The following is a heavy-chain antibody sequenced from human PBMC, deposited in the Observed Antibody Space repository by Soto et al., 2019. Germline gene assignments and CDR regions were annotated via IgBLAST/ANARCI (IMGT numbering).Heavy chain of an antibody. J-gene: IGHJ4*02. CDR3: AKLGGYSYNFDY. D-gene: IGHD5-18*01. V-gene: IGHV3-21*01. Sequence: EVQLVESGGGLVKPGGSLRLSCAASGFTFTSYSMNWVRQAPWKWLEWVSSISTSSSYIYYADSVKGRFTISRDNAKNSLYLQMNSLRAEDTAVYYCAKLGGYSYNFDYWGQGTLVTVSS. CDR1: GFTFTSYS. CDR2: ISTSSSYI.